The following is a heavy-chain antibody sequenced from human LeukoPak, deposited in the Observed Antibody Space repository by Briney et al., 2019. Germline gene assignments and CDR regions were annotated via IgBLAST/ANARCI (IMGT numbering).Heavy chain of an antibody. CDR2: INPNSGGT. CDR3: ARGDSSGWYDY. D-gene: IGHD6-19*01. J-gene: IGHJ4*02. V-gene: IGHV1-2*02. Sequence: ASVKVSCKASGYTFTGYYIHWVRQAPGQGLEWMGWINPNSGGTNYAQKFQGRVTMTRDTSISTAYMELSRLRSDDTAMYYYARGDSSGWYDYWGQGTLVTVSS. CDR1: GYTFTGYY.